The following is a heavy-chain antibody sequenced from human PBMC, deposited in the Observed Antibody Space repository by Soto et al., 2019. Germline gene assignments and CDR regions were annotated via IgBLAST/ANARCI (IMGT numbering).Heavy chain of an antibody. CDR2: ISYDGSNK. Sequence: GGCLRLSCAASGFIFSSYGRHWVRQAPGKGLEWVAVISYDGSNKYYADSVKGRFTISRDNSKNTLYLQMNSLRAEDTAVYYCAKDRIKKVWKYGMDVWGQGTTVTVSS. J-gene: IGHJ6*02. V-gene: IGHV3-30*18. CDR1: GFIFSSYG. D-gene: IGHD1-1*01. CDR3: AKDRIKKVWKYGMDV.